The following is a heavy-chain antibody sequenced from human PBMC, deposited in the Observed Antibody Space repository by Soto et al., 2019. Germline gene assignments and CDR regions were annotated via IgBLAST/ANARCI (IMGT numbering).Heavy chain of an antibody. CDR1: GFTFSGYA. J-gene: IGHJ4*02. D-gene: IGHD2-15*01. V-gene: IGHV3-23*01. CDR2: IGKSGYST. Sequence: GGSLRLSCAASGFTFSGYAMSWVRQAPGKGLEWVSYIGKSGYSTYYADSVKGRFIVSRDNSKNTLYLQMNSLRAEDTAVYYCAREDGGGPFDYWGQGALVTVSS. CDR3: AREDGGGPFDY.